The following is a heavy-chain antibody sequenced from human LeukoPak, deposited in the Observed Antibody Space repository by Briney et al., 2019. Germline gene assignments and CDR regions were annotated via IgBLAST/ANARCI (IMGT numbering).Heavy chain of an antibody. J-gene: IGHJ4*02. CDR3: AREAAYSGTTTGGNY. Sequence: ASVKVSCNASGYTFPGYYIHWVRQAPGQGLEWMGWINPNSGGTNYAQKFQGRVTMTRDTSISTAYMELSTLRSDDTAVYYCAREAAYSGTTTGGNYWGQGTLVTVSS. D-gene: IGHD1-26*01. CDR1: GYTFPGYY. CDR2: INPNSGGT. V-gene: IGHV1-2*02.